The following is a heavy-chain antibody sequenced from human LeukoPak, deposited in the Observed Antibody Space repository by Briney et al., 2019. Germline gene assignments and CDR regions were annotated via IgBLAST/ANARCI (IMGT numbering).Heavy chain of an antibody. V-gene: IGHV3-23*01. CDR1: GFTFSSYT. J-gene: IGHJ4*02. Sequence: PGGSLRLSCTASGFTFSSYTMTWVRQAPGKGLKWVSTITTGDGNTYYADSVKGRFTVSRDDSKNTLYLQMNSPRAEDTAVYYCAKDGGLWVSAHWGDSWGRGTLVTVSS. D-gene: IGHD7-27*01. CDR3: AKDGGLWVSAHWGDS. CDR2: ITTGDGNT.